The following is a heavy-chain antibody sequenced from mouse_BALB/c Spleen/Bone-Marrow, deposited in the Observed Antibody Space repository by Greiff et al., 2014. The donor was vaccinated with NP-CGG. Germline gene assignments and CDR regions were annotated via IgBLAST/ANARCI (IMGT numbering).Heavy chain of an antibody. D-gene: IGHD2-1*01. CDR3: ARSGLYYGNYLYAMDF. V-gene: IGHV1-18*01. CDR2: INPYNGGT. Sequence: VQLKQSGPELGKPGASVKISCKASGYSFTGYTMNWVKQSHGKNLEGIGLINPYNGGTSYNQKFKGRAALTVDKSSSTAYMELLSLTSEDSAVYYCARSGLYYGNYLYAMDFWGQGTSVTVSS. CDR1: GYSFTGYT. J-gene: IGHJ4*01.